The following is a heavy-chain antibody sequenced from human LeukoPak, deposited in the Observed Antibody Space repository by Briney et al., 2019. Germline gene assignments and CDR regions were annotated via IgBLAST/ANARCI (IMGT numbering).Heavy chain of an antibody. J-gene: IGHJ4*02. D-gene: IGHD5-18*01. CDR3: ARVDTAMAIDY. CDR2: IYYSGST. Sequence: SETLSLTCTVSGGSIRSYYWSWIRQPPGKGLEWVGYIYYSGSTNYNPSLKSRVTISVDTFKKQSSLKLTSVTAADTAVYYCARVDTAMAIDYWGQGTLVTVSS. V-gene: IGHV4-59*01. CDR1: GGSIRSYY.